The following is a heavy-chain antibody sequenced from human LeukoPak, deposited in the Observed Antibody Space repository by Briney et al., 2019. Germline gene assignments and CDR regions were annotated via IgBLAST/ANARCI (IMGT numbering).Heavy chain of an antibody. Sequence: GGSLRLSCAASGFTFSTYWMHWVRQAPVKGLVWVSRINADGSNTYYADSVKGRFTISRDNSKNTLYLQMNSLRAEDTAVYYCAKDLRTGSGLDYWGQGTLVTVSS. CDR1: GFTFSTYW. CDR2: INADGSNT. CDR3: AKDLRTGSGLDY. V-gene: IGHV3-74*01. J-gene: IGHJ4*02. D-gene: IGHD2-15*01.